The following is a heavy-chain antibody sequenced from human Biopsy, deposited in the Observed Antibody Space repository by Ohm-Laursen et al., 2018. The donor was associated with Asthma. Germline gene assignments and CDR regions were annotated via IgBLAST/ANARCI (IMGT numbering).Heavy chain of an antibody. CDR2: INAGDGNT. CDR3: ARTYYDFLTGQVNDAFAL. D-gene: IGHD3-9*01. CDR1: GYTFIHFA. V-gene: IGHV1-3*01. J-gene: IGHJ3*01. Sequence: SVKVSCNASGYTFIHFAIHWVRQAPGQRLEWMGWINAGDGNTKYSQKFQGRVTITRDTSASTAYMDLRSLRSEDTSMYYCARTYYDFLTGQVNDAFALWGQGTMVTVSS.